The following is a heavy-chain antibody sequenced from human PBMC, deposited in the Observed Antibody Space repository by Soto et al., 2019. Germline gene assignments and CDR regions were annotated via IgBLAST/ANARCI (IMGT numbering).Heavy chain of an antibody. V-gene: IGHV5-51*01. CDR3: AIHNGTTTGMDV. J-gene: IGHJ6*02. CDR1: GYSFTTYW. D-gene: IGHD1-7*01. Sequence: GESLKISCQGSGYSFTTYWIAWVRQMPGKGREGMGIIYPGDSDTRYSPSFQGQVTMSADKSISTAYLQWSSLKASDTAIYYCAIHNGTTTGMDVWGQGTTVTVSS. CDR2: IYPGDSDT.